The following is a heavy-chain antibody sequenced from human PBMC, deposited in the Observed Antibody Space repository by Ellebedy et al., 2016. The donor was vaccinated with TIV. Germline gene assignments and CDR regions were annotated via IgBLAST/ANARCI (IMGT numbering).Heavy chain of an antibody. J-gene: IGHJ5*02. V-gene: IGHV3-7*05. D-gene: IGHD6-19*01. CDR3: ARDPYSSGWSLYNWFDP. Sequence: GESLKISCAASGFTVSSNYMSWVRQAPGKGLEWVANIKQDGSEKYYVDSVKGRFTISRDNAKNSLYLQMNSLSAEDTAVYYCARDPYSSGWSLYNWFDPWGQGTLVTVSS. CDR2: IKQDGSEK. CDR1: GFTVSSNY.